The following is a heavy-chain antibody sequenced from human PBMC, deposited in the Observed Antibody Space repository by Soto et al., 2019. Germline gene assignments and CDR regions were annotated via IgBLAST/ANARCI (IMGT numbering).Heavy chain of an antibody. V-gene: IGHV3-21*06. CDR2: ISSTTNYI. CDR3: ARESEDLTSNFDY. CDR1: VFTFTRYS. Sequence: AGSLILSCAASVFTFTRYSMNWVRPAPGKGLEWVSSISSTTNYIYYGDSMKGRFTITRDNAKNSLYLEMNSLRAEDTAVYYCARESEDLTSNFDYWGQGTLVTVSS. J-gene: IGHJ4*02.